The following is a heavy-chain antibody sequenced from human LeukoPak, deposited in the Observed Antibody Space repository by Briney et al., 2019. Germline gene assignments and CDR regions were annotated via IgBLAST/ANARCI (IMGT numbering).Heavy chain of an antibody. CDR2: ISSSSSYI. V-gene: IGHV3-21*01. CDR3: AREGTGYSYGFDC. CDR1: GFTFSSYS. D-gene: IGHD5-18*01. J-gene: IGHJ4*02. Sequence: GGSLRLSCAASGFTFSSYSMNWVRQAPGKGLEWVSSISSSSSYIYYADSVKGRFTISRDNAKNSLYLQMNSLRAEDTAVYYCAREGTGYSYGFDCWGQGTLVTVSS.